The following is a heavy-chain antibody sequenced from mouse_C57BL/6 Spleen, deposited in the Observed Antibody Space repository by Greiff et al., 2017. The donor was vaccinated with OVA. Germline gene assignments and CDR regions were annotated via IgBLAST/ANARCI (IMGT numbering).Heavy chain of an antibody. V-gene: IGHV1-50*01. CDR3: ASRGSSTLFDY. Sequence: QVQLQQPGAELVKPGASVKLSCKASGYTFTSYWMQWVKQRPGQGLAWIGELDPSDSYTNYNQKFKGKATLTVNTSSSTAYMQLSSLTSEDSAVYYCASRGSSTLFDYWGQGTTLTVSS. CDR1: GYTFTSYW. D-gene: IGHD1-1*01. J-gene: IGHJ2*01. CDR2: LDPSDSYT.